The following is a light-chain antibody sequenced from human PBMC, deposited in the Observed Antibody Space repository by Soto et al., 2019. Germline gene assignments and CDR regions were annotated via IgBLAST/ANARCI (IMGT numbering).Light chain of an antibody. CDR1: QSVTSTY. J-gene: IGKJ5*01. V-gene: IGKV3-20*01. Sequence: EIVLTQSPGTLSLSPGERATLSCRASQSVTSTYLAWYQHKPGQAPRLLIYGPSSRAAGIPDRFSGSGAGTDFTLTISRLEPEDFAVDYCHQYGSSPRTFGQGTRLEI. CDR2: GPS. CDR3: HQYGSSPRT.